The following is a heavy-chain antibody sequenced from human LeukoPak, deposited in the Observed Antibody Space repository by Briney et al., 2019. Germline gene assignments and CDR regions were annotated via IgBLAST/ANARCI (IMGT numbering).Heavy chain of an antibody. J-gene: IGHJ4*02. CDR1: GFAFSSSA. CDR3: AKQLGYCSDGSCYFPY. CDR2: ISNNGGYT. D-gene: IGHD2-15*01. Sequence: GGSLRLSCAASGFAFSSSAMSWVRQAPGKGLEWVSAISNNGGYTYYADSVQGRFAISRDNSKSTLCLQMNSLRAEDTAVYYCAKQLGYCSDGSCYFPYWGQGTLVTVSS. V-gene: IGHV3-23*01.